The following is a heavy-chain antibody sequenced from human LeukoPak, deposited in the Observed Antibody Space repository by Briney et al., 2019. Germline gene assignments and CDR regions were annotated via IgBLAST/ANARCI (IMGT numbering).Heavy chain of an antibody. Sequence: SETLSHTFTVSVGSIRSRSYYWGCIRQPPGKGLEWIGSIYYSGSTYYNPSLKSRVTISVDTSKNQFSLKLSSVTAADTAVYYCRLWSAGYAFDIWGQGTMVTVSS. CDR2: IYYSGST. J-gene: IGHJ3*02. CDR3: RLWSAGYAFDI. V-gene: IGHV4-39*01. D-gene: IGHD5-18*01. CDR1: VGSIRSRSYY.